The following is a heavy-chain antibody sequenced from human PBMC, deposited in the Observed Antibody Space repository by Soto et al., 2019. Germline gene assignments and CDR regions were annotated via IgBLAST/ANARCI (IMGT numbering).Heavy chain of an antibody. CDR1: GDTVSSYA. D-gene: IGHD3-3*01. CDR2: ISYDGSNK. V-gene: IGHV3-30-3*01. Sequence: GGSLRLSCAASGDTVSSYAIHWARKATGKGLEWVAVISYDGSNKYYADSVKGRFTISRDNSKNTLYLQMNSLRAEDTAVYYCAIERFAEPPDYYYGMDVWGQGTTVTVSS. CDR3: AIERFAEPPDYYYGMDV. J-gene: IGHJ6*02.